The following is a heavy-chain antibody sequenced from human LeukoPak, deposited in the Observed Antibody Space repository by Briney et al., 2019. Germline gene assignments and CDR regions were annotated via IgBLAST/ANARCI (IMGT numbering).Heavy chain of an antibody. CDR1: GFTFSNYY. CDR2: IESDGGRT. V-gene: IGHV3-74*01. J-gene: IGHJ4*02. D-gene: IGHD5-24*01. Sequence: QPGGSLRLSCAASGFTFSNYYMHWVRQAPGKGLVWVSYIESDGGRTTYADSVKGRFIISRDNAKNTLYLQMNSLRAEDTAVYYRARGGPAGVATNDYWGQGTLVTVSS. CDR3: ARGGPAGVATNDY.